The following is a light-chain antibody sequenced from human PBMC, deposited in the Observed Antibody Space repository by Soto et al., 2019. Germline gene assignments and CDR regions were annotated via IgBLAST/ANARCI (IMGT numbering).Light chain of an antibody. J-gene: IGKJ5*01. V-gene: IGKV1-5*03. CDR2: TAS. CDR1: QTISSW. CDR3: QQHNSYPIT. Sequence: DIQMTQSPSTLSASVGDRVTITCRASQTISSWLAWYQQKPGKVPKLLIYTASTLQCGVPSRFSGSRSGTEFTLTISSLQPEDFATYYCQQHNSYPITFGQGTRLEIK.